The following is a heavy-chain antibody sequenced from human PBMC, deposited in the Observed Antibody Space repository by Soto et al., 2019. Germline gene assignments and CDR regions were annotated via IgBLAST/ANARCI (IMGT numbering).Heavy chain of an antibody. D-gene: IGHD5-12*01. CDR2: ISSSSSYI. V-gene: IGHV3-21*01. CDR1: GFTFSSYS. J-gene: IGHJ6*03. Sequence: PGGSLRLSCAASGFTFSSYSMNWVRQAPGKGLEWVSSISSSSSYIYYADSVKGRFTISRDNAKNSLYLQMNSLRAEDTAVYYCTRPHLQIVATITVYYYYYMDVWGKGTTVTVPS. CDR3: TRPHLQIVATITVYYYYYMDV.